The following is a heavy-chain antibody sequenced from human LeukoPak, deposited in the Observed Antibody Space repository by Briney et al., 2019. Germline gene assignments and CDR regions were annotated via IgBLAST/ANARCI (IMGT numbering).Heavy chain of an antibody. D-gene: IGHD2-21*02. V-gene: IGHV3-21*01. Sequence: GGSLRLSCAASGFTFSSYSMNWVRQAPGKGLEWVSSISSSSSYIYYADSVKGRFTISRDNAKNSLYLQMNSLRAEDTAVYYCARDYARSVTAILPYYFDYWGQGTLVTASS. CDR1: GFTFSSYS. CDR3: ARDYARSVTAILPYYFDY. J-gene: IGHJ4*02. CDR2: ISSSSSYI.